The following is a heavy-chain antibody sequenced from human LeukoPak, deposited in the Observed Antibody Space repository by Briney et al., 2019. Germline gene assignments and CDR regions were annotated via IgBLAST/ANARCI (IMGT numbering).Heavy chain of an antibody. CDR2: IYTDSTT. CDR1: RFTVSSNY. Sequence: GGSLRLSCAASRFTVSSNYMSWVRQAPGKGLQWVSVIYTDSTTYYANSVKGRFTISRDNSKNTLCLQMNSLRADDTAVYYCAKSPGSYSFYSYMDVWGQGTTVTVSS. V-gene: IGHV3-66*01. CDR3: AKSPGSYSFYSYMDV. J-gene: IGHJ6*02. D-gene: IGHD1-26*01.